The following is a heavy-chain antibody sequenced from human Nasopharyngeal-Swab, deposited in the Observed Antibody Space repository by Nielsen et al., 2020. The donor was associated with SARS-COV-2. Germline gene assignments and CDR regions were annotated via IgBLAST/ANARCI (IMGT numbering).Heavy chain of an antibody. CDR1: GFTFSSYA. V-gene: IGHV3-23*01. CDR2: ISGSGGST. Sequence: GESLKISCAASGFTFSSYATSWVRQAPGKGLEWVSAISGSGGSTYYADPVKGRFTISSDNSKNTLYLQMNSLRAEDTAVYYCAKGLTRQIYYYYYYGMDVWGQGTTVTVSS. J-gene: IGHJ6*02. D-gene: IGHD3-9*01. CDR3: AKGLTRQIYYYYYYGMDV.